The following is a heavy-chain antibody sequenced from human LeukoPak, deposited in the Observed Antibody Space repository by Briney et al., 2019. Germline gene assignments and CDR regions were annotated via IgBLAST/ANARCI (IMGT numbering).Heavy chain of an antibody. Sequence: PGGSLRLSCAASGFTFSSYWMSWVRQAPGKGLEWVSAISGSGGTYYADSVKGRFTISRDNSKNTLYLQMNSLRAEDTAVYYCAREFTGYSGYDCNWFDPWGQGTLVTVSS. CDR3: AREFTGYSGYDCNWFDP. J-gene: IGHJ5*02. D-gene: IGHD5-12*01. CDR1: GFTFSSYW. CDR2: ISGSGGT. V-gene: IGHV3-23*01.